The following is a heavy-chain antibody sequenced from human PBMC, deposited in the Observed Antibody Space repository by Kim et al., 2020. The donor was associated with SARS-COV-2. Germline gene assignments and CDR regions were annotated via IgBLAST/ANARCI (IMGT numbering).Heavy chain of an antibody. V-gene: IGHV1-69*04. D-gene: IGHD2-15*01. J-gene: IGHJ3*02. Sequence: SVKVSCKASGGTFSSYAISWVRQAPGQGLEWMGRIIPILGIANYAQKFQGRVTITADKSTSTAYMELSSLRSEDTAVYYCAKLRSGVVVAAWGAGGAFDIWGQGTMVTVSS. CDR1: GGTFSSYA. CDR2: IIPILGIA. CDR3: AKLRSGVVVAAWGAGGAFDI.